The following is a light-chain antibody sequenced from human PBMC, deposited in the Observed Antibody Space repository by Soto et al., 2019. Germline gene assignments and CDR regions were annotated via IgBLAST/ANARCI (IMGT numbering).Light chain of an antibody. J-gene: IGLJ3*02. CDR2: DVT. V-gene: IGLV2-11*01. CDR1: SSGVGDYNY. Sequence: QSALTQPRSVSGSPGQSVTISCTGTSSGVGDYNYVSWYQQHPGKAPKLMTYDVTKRPSGVPDRFSGSQSGDTASLTISGLQAEDEADYYCCSYAGSYTWVFGGGTKVTVL. CDR3: CSYAGSYTWV.